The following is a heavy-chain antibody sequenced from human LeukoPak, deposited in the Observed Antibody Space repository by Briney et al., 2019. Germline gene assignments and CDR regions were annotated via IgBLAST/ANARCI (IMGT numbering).Heavy chain of an antibody. CDR2: IDSDGSSI. CDR3: AKWSGNRPLYYFDY. CDR1: GFSISNYW. J-gene: IGHJ4*02. D-gene: IGHD3-3*01. V-gene: IGHV3-74*01. Sequence: PGGSLRLSCVASGFSISNYWMHWVRQAPGKGLVWVSRIDSDGSSINYADSVKGRFTISRDNSKNTVYLQMNSLRADDTAVYYCAKWSGNRPLYYFDYWGQGTLVTVSS.